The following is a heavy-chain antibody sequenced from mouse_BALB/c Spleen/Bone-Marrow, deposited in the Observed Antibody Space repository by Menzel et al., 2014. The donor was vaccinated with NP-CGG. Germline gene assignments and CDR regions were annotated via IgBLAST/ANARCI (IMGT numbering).Heavy chain of an antibody. V-gene: IGHV5-6*01. D-gene: IGHD4-1*01. CDR1: GFTFSTYG. J-gene: IGHJ4*01. CDR2: ISSGGGYT. CDR3: TRQRNWDHYAMDY. Sequence: EVQLQQSGGDLVKPGGSLKLSCAASGFTFSTYGLSWVRQTPDKRLEWVATISSGGGYTYYPDSVKGRFTISRDNANNTLYLQMSGLKSEDTAMYYCTRQRNWDHYAMDYWGQGTSVTVSS.